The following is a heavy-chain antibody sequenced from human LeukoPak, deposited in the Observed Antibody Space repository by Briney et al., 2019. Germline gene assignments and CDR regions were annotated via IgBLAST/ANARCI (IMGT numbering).Heavy chain of an antibody. Sequence: GGSLRLSCAASGFTVSNKYMTWVRQAPGKGLEWVSLIYSDGRTYYADSVKGRCTISRDNSKNTLYLQMNSLRAEDTAVYYCAKVSVYDSSGYFSRGAFDIWGQGTMVTVSS. D-gene: IGHD3-22*01. V-gene: IGHV3-53*01. CDR3: AKVSVYDSSGYFSRGAFDI. CDR2: IYSDGRT. J-gene: IGHJ3*02. CDR1: GFTVSNKY.